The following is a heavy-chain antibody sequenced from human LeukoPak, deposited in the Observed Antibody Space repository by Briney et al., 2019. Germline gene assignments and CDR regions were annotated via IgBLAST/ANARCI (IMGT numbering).Heavy chain of an antibody. V-gene: IGHV4-4*07. CDR3: ARENGDYYDSSGWIGSYYYYMDV. J-gene: IGHJ6*03. CDR1: GGSISSYY. Sequence: PETLSLTCTVSGGSISSYYWSWIRQPAGKGLEWIGRIYTSGSTNYNPSLKSRVTMSVDTSKNQFSLKLSSVTAADTAVYYCARENGDYYDSSGWIGSYYYYMDVWGKGTTVTVSS. CDR2: IYTSGST. D-gene: IGHD3-22*01.